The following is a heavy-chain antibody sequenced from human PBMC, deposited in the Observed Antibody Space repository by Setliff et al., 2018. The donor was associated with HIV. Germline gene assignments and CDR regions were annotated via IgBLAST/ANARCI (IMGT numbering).Heavy chain of an antibody. CDR2: IYYSGST. V-gene: IGHV4-30-4*01. Sequence: SETLSLTCSVSGGSTTSGGYYWSWIRQHPGKGLEYIGYIYYSGSTYYNPSLKSRLTISVDTSTNQFSLKLTSVTAADTAMYFCAGDSGYPSNWFDPWGQGILVTVSS. J-gene: IGHJ5*02. D-gene: IGHD3-22*01. CDR1: GGSTTSGGYY. CDR3: AGDSGYPSNWFDP.